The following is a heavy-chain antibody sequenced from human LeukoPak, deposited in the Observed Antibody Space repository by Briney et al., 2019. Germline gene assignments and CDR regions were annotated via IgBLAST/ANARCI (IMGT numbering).Heavy chain of an antibody. CDR2: MNPNSGNT. J-gene: IGHJ1*01. CDR1: GYTFTSYD. V-gene: IGHV1-8*01. Sequence: GASVKVSCKASGYTFTSYDISWGRQAAGQGLEWIGWMNPNSGNTGYAQKFKGRVTMTGNTSMNTAYMELSSLRSEDTAVYYCARGLRDSSGREYFQHWGQGTLVTVSS. CDR3: ARGLRDSSGREYFQH. D-gene: IGHD3-22*01.